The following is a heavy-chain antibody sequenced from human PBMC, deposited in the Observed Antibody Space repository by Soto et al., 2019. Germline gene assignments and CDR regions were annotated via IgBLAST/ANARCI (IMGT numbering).Heavy chain of an antibody. V-gene: IGHV4-30-2*03. CDR1: GGSISSGGYS. CDR3: ARRLYYDSSGFEGGGMDV. Sequence: SETLSLTCAVSGGSISSGGYSWSWIRQPPGKGLEWIGYIYHSGSTYYNQSLKSRVTISVDTSKNQSSLKLSSVTAADTAVYYCARRLYYDSSGFEGGGMDVWGQGTTVTVSS. CDR2: IYHSGST. J-gene: IGHJ6*02. D-gene: IGHD3-22*01.